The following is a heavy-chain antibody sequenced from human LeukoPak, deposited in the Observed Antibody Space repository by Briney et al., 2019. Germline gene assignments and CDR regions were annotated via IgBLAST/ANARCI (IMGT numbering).Heavy chain of an antibody. V-gene: IGHV5-51*01. Sequence: GESLKISCKGSGYRFTSYCIAWVRQMPGKGLEWMGSIYPGDSDTRYSPSFQGQVTISADKSITTAYLQWSSLKASDTAMYYCATPQVSGWNFDYWGQGTLVTVSS. J-gene: IGHJ4*02. CDR2: IYPGDSDT. CDR3: ATPQVSGWNFDY. D-gene: IGHD6-19*01. CDR1: GYRFTSYC.